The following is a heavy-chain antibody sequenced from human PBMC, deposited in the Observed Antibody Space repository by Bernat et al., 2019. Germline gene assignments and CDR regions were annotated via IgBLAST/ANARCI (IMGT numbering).Heavy chain of an antibody. Sequence: EVQLVESGGGLVKPGGSLRLSCAASGFTFSSYSMNWVRQAPGKGLEWVSSISSSSSYIYYADSVKGRFTISRDNAKNSLYLQMNSLRAEDTAVYYCARGPPRSGPAAMRGGRRYFDYWGQGTLVTVSS. J-gene: IGHJ4*02. CDR3: ARGPPRSGPAAMRGGRRYFDY. V-gene: IGHV3-21*01. D-gene: IGHD2-2*01. CDR1: GFTFSSYS. CDR2: ISSSSSYI.